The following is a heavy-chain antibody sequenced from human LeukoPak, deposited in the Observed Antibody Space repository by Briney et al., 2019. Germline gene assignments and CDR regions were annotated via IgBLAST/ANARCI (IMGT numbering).Heavy chain of an antibody. CDR1: GLTFTNHG. CDR2: VRNDGFDT. J-gene: IGHJ4*02. CDR3: ARERDAEYYYDSSGIRSGIDY. Sequence: GTSLRLSCVTSGLTFTNHGFHWLRQAADKGLEWVAFVRNDGFDTYHSNSVKGRFSISRDDSKNTVYLQMNSLRAEDTALYYCARERDAEYYYDSSGIRSGIDYWGQGTLVTVSS. V-gene: IGHV3-33*01. D-gene: IGHD3-22*01.